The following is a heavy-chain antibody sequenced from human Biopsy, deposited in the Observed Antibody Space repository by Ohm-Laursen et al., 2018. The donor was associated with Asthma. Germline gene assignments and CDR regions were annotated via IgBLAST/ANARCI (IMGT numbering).Heavy chain of an antibody. Sequence: GSSVKVSCKASGYNFNTSDINWVRQAPGQGLGWMGWMNPKSGNTGFAQKFKGRVSLTRDSSTTTAYMELRSLRSDDTALYFCARGLRQSNWFDPWGQGTLLTVFS. CDR2: MNPKSGNT. V-gene: IGHV1-8*01. D-gene: IGHD6-19*01. CDR1: GYNFNTSD. J-gene: IGHJ5*02. CDR3: ARGLRQSNWFDP.